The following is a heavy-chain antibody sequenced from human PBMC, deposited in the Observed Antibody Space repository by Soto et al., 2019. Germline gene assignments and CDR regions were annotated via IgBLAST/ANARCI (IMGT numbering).Heavy chain of an antibody. CDR3: AKDGWFGELPQYNWFDP. Sequence: LRLSCAASGFTFSSYAMSWVRQAPGKGLEWVSAISGSGGSTYYADSVKGRFTISRDNSKNTLYLQMNSLRAEDTAVYYCAKDGWFGELPQYNWFDPWGQGTLVTVSS. V-gene: IGHV3-23*01. J-gene: IGHJ5*02. CDR1: GFTFSSYA. CDR2: ISGSGGST. D-gene: IGHD3-10*01.